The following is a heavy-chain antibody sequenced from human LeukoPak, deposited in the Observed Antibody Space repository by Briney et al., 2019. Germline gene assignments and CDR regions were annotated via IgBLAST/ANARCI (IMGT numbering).Heavy chain of an antibody. CDR3: ARGPIGGLRKGFDI. J-gene: IGHJ4*02. Sequence: ASVKVSCKASGNTFAGYYVHWVRQAPGQGLEWMGWINTHNGATNYAQHFQGRATMTTDTAVTTAYMDLDGLISDDAAVYFCARGPIGGLRKGFDIWGQGTLVTVSS. CDR2: INTHNGAT. D-gene: IGHD1-26*01. CDR1: GNTFAGYY. V-gene: IGHV1-2*02.